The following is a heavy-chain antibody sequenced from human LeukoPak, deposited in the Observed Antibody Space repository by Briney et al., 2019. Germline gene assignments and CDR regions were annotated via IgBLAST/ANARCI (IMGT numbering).Heavy chain of an antibody. CDR3: AGRREQQLLYYFDY. V-gene: IGHV4-39*01. Sequence: SETLSLTCTVSGGSISSSSYYWGWIRQPPGKGLEWIGSIYYSGSTYYNPSLKSRVTISVDTSKNQFSLKLSSVTAADTAVYYCAGRREQQLLYYFDYWGQGTLVTVSS. D-gene: IGHD6-13*01. CDR2: IYYSGST. J-gene: IGHJ4*02. CDR1: GGSISSSSYY.